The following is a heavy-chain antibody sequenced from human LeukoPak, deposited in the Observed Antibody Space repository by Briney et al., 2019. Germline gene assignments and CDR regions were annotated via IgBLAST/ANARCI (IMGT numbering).Heavy chain of an antibody. J-gene: IGHJ4*02. CDR2: TRNKANSYTT. D-gene: IGHD6-19*01. CDR3: ASGAVAGRFDY. CDR1: GFTFSDHY. V-gene: IGHV3-72*01. Sequence: PGGSLRLSCAASGFTFSDHYMDWVRQAPGKGLEWVGRTRNKANSYTTEYAASVKGRFTISRDGSKNSLYLQMNSLKTEDTAVYYCASGAVAGRFDYWGQGTLVTVSS.